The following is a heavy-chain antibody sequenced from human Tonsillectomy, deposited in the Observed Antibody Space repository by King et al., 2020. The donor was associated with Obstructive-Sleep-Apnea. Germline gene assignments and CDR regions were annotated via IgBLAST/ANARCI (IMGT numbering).Heavy chain of an antibody. CDR2: IYPGVSDT. J-gene: IGHJ2*01. D-gene: IGHD3/OR15-3a*01. Sequence: QLVQSGAEVKKPGESLKISCKGSGYRFSNYWIGWVRQMPGKGLEWMWIIYPGVSDTRYRPSFQGQVTISADKYISTAYLQWSSLTASDTATYYCARRGWTGDSVYFDLWGRGTLVTVSS. V-gene: IGHV5-51*01. CDR3: ARRGWTGDSVYFDL. CDR1: GYRFSNYW.